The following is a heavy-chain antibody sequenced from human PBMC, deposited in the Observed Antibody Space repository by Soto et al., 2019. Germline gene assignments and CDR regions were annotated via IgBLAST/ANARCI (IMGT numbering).Heavy chain of an antibody. Sequence: SETLSLTCTVSGGSISSGGYYWSWIRQHPGKGLEWIGYIYYSGSTYYNPSLKSRVTISVDTSKNQFSLKLSSVTAADTAVYYCARGRLVRGYNFDYWGQGTLVTVSS. CDR3: ARGRLVRGYNFDY. D-gene: IGHD3-10*01. J-gene: IGHJ4*02. CDR1: GGSISSGGYY. CDR2: IYYSGST. V-gene: IGHV4-31*03.